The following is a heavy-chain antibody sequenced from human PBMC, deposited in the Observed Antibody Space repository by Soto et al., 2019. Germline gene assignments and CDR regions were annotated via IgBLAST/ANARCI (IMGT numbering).Heavy chain of an antibody. J-gene: IGHJ2*01. D-gene: IGHD3-16*01. CDR2: ISYDGKQT. Sequence: GGSLRLSCGAPGVTFKDYGMHWVRQAPGKGLEWVAVISYDGKQTYYADSVKGRFTISKDKSKRTLFLQMNSLSVDDTAVYYCARDGWGSNWYFDLWGRGTLVTVSS. CDR3: ARDGWGSNWYFDL. CDR1: GVTFKDYG. V-gene: IGHV3-30*03.